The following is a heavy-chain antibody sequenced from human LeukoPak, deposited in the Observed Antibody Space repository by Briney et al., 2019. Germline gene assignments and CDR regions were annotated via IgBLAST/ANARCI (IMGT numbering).Heavy chain of an antibody. V-gene: IGHV1-18*01. CDR2: ISAYNGNT. CDR3: ARDHIKGIAVAGTWNY. CDR1: GYTFTSYG. Sequence: ASVKVSCKASGYTFTSYGISWVRQAPGQGLEWMGWISAYNGNTNYAQKLQGRVTMTTDTSTSTAYMERRSLRSDDTAVYYCARDHIKGIAVAGTWNYWGQGTLVTVSS. D-gene: IGHD6-19*01. J-gene: IGHJ4*02.